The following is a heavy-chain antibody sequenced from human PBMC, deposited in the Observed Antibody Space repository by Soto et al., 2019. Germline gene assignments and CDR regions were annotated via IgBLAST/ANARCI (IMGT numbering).Heavy chain of an antibody. Sequence: QVHLLLQSGAEVKKPGSSVKVSCKASGGTPSNSAISWVRQAPGQGLEWMGGIIPVFGLVKYAQNFQGRDTITADESTNTAYMELGSLRAEETAVYYCAGGRIVVVGSRAYYGMDVWGQGTTVAVSS. CDR1: GGTPSNSA. D-gene: IGHD3-22*01. CDR2: IIPVFGLV. CDR3: AGGRIVVVGSRAYYGMDV. J-gene: IGHJ6*02. V-gene: IGHV1-69*01.